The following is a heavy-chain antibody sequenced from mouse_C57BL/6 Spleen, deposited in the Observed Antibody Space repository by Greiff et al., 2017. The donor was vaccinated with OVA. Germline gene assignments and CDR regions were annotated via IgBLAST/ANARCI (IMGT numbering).Heavy chain of an antibody. D-gene: IGHD2-1*01. V-gene: IGHV1-18*01. CDR3: ATNKGGNYGGAMDY. Sequence: VQLQQSGPELVKPGASVKIPCKASGYTFTDYNMDWVKQSHGKSLEWIGDINPNNGGTIYNQKFKGKATLTVDKASSTAYMELRILTSEDSAVYYCATNKGGNYGGAMDYWGQGTSVTVSS. CDR1: GYTFTDYN. CDR2: INPNNGGT. J-gene: IGHJ4*01.